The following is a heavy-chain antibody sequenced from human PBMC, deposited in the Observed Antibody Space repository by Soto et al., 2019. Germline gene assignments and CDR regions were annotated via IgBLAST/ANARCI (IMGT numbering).Heavy chain of an antibody. CDR1: GFTFSIHA. V-gene: IGHV3-23*01. J-gene: IGHJ4*02. CDR2: ISGSATIT. D-gene: IGHD5-18*01. Sequence: PGGSLRLSCAASGFTFSIHAMTWVRQAPGKGLEWVSAISGSATITHYADSVNGRFTVSRDNSKNTLYLQMNSLRAEDTAVYYCAKDRGGYTYGPFDYWGQGTLVTVSS. CDR3: AKDRGGYTYGPFDY.